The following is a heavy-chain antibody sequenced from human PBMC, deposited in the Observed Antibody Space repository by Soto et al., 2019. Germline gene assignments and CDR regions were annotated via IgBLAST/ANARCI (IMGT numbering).Heavy chain of an antibody. Sequence: ASETLSLTCTVSGGSISSYYWSWIRQPPGKGLEWIGHIYSSGSTNYNPSLKSRVTISVDTSKNQFSLKLRSVTAADTAVYYCVRRVKYGSGRRPAYYFDYWGQGTLVTVSS. J-gene: IGHJ4*02. CDR2: IYSSGST. V-gene: IGHV4-59*01. CDR1: GGSISSYY. CDR3: VRRVKYGSGRRPAYYFDY. D-gene: IGHD3-10*01.